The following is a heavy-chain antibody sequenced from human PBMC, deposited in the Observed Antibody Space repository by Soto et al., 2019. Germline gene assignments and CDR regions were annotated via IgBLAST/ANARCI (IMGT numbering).Heavy chain of an antibody. CDR3: AQDRIDPRAECSRTSCLGWFGP. CDR2: ISGSGDST. Sequence: GGSLRLSCAASGFTFSSYAMSWVRQAPGKGLEWVSAISGSGDSTYYADSVKGRFTISRDNSKNTLHLQMNSLRVEDTAVYYCAQDRIDPRAECSRTSCLGWFGPWGQGTLVTVSS. V-gene: IGHV3-23*01. D-gene: IGHD2-2*01. CDR1: GFTFSSYA. J-gene: IGHJ5*02.